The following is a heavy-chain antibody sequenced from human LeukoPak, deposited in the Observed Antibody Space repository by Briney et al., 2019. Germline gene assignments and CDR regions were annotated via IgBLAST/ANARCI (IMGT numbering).Heavy chain of an antibody. CDR2: ISASGGST. V-gene: IGHV3-23*01. Sequence: PGGSLRLSCAASGFTFNNYAMSWVRQAPGKGLEWVSDISASGGSTDYADSVKGRFTISRDNSKNTLHLQMNSLRAEDTAIYYCAKALSDFSRAQNEWGQGTLVTVPS. J-gene: IGHJ4*02. CDR3: AKALSDFSRAQNE. D-gene: IGHD3-3*01. CDR1: GFTFNNYA.